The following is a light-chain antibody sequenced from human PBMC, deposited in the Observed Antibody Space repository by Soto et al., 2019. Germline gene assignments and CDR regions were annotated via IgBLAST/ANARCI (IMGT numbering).Light chain of an antibody. CDR1: SSDVGRYSY. J-gene: IGLJ1*01. CDR2: DVS. V-gene: IGLV2-11*01. CDR3: CSYAGTYTGV. Sequence: QSVLTQPRSESGSPGQSFSISCTGTSSDVGRYSYVSWYQQHPGKAPKLMIYDVSERPSGVPDRFSGSKSGNTASLTISGLQAEDEADYFCCSYAGTYTGVFGTGTKVTVL.